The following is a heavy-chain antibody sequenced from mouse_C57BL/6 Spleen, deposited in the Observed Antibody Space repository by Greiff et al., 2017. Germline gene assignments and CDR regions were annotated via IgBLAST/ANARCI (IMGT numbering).Heavy chain of an antibody. CDR2: IHPSDSYT. Sequence: QVQLQQPGAELVKPGASVKVSCKASGYTFTSYWMHWVKQRPGPGLEWIGRIHPSDSYTNYHQKFKGKATLTVDKSSSTAYMQLSSLTSEGSAVXYCAIRGVTTDYAMDYWGQGTSVTVSS. D-gene: IGHD2-12*01. V-gene: IGHV1-74*01. J-gene: IGHJ4*01. CDR3: AIRGVTTDYAMDY. CDR1: GYTFTSYW.